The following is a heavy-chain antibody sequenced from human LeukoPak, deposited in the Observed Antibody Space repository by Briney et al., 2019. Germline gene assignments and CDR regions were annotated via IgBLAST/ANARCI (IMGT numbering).Heavy chain of an antibody. V-gene: IGHV4-59*01. D-gene: IGHD4-17*01. Sequence: NPLETLSLTCTVSGGSISSYYWSWIRQPPGKGLEWIGYIYYSGSTNYNPSLKSRVTISVDTSKNQFSLKLSSVTAADTAVYYCARDPYYGDYARGAFDIWGQGTMVTVSS. CDR2: IYYSGST. CDR1: GGSISSYY. CDR3: ARDPYYGDYARGAFDI. J-gene: IGHJ3*02.